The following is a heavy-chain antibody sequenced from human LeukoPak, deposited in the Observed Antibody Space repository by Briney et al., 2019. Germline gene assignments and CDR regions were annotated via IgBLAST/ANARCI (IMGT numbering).Heavy chain of an antibody. CDR3: AHSPYSSSSHWFDP. Sequence: TLSLTCTVSGGSISNFFWSWIRQPPGKALEWLALIYWNDDKRYSPSLKSRLTITKDTSKNQVVLTMTNMDPVDTATYYCAHSPYSSSSHWFDPWGQGTLVTVSS. CDR2: IYWNDDK. J-gene: IGHJ5*02. D-gene: IGHD6-6*01. CDR1: GGSISNF. V-gene: IGHV2-5*01.